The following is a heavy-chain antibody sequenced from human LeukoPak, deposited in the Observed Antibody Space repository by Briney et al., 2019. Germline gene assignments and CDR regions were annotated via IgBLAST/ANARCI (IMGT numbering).Heavy chain of an antibody. D-gene: IGHD2-21*02. CDR2: IYYSGST. Sequence: SETLSLTCNVSGGSISSGDKYWSWIRQPPGKGLEWIGYIYYSGSTYYNPSLKSRLTIAVDTSENQFSLHLTSVTAADTAVYFCARVTRWAGLDFWGQGTLVTVSS. CDR3: ARVTRWAGLDF. V-gene: IGHV4-30-4*01. CDR1: GGSISSGDKY. J-gene: IGHJ4*02.